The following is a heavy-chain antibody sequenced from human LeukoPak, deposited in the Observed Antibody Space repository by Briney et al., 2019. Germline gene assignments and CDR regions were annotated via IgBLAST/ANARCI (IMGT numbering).Heavy chain of an antibody. CDR1: GFVFSDYW. CDR3: VREIYTGSGSSAV. Sequence: PGGSLRLSCVGSGFVFSDYWMHWVRQAPEKGLVWVSRINTDGSNIDYADSVKGRFTSSRDNAKNTLYLQMNSLRAENTAVYYCVREIYTGSGSSAVWGQGILVTVSS. V-gene: IGHV3-74*01. D-gene: IGHD3-10*01. J-gene: IGHJ4*02. CDR2: INTDGSNI.